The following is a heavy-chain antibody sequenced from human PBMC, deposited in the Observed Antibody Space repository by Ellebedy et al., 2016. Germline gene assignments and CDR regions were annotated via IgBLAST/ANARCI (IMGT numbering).Heavy chain of an antibody. CDR2: MNPNSGNT. V-gene: IGHV1-8*01. J-gene: IGHJ2*01. Sequence: ASVKVSCKASGYTFTSYDINWVRQATGQGLEWMGWMNPNSGNTGYAQKFQGRVTMTRNTSISTAYMELSSLRSEDTAVYYCARGLYYYDSSENWYFDLWGRGTLVTVSS. D-gene: IGHD3-22*01. CDR3: ARGLYYYDSSENWYFDL. CDR1: GYTFTSYD.